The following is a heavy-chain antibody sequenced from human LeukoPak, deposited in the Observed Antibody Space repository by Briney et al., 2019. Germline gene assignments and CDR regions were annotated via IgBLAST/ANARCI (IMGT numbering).Heavy chain of an antibody. D-gene: IGHD1-26*01. V-gene: IGHV4-4*07. J-gene: IGHJ4*02. CDR1: GGSISSYY. Sequence: SETLSLNCTVSGGSISSYYWNWIRQPAGKGLEWIGRIYTSGSTNYNLSLKSRVTMSVDTSKDQFSLKLSSVTAADTAFYFCARGAVGAQYFDYWGQGTLVTVSS. CDR3: ARGAVGAQYFDY. CDR2: IYTSGST.